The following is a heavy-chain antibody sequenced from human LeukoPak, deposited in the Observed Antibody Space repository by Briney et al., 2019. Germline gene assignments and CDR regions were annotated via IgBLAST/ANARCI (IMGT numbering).Heavy chain of an antibody. Sequence: GGSLRLSCAASGFTFSSYAMSWVRQAPGKGLEWGSALSGSGGGTHYADAVKGRFTISRDNSKNTLYLQMNSLRAADTAVYYCAKGGGYSGDYVSAYWGQGTLVTVSS. CDR3: AKGGGYSGDYVSAY. CDR2: LSGSGGGT. D-gene: IGHD4-17*01. J-gene: IGHJ4*02. V-gene: IGHV3-23*01. CDR1: GFTFSSYA.